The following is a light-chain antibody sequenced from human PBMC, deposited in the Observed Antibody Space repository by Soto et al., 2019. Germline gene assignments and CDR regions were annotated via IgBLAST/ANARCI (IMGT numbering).Light chain of an antibody. V-gene: IGKV1-33*01. CDR1: QDIRTY. CDR3: QQTYSFPLT. CDR2: DAS. J-gene: IGKJ4*01. Sequence: IQLTQSPSSLSASVGDRDTITCQASQDIRTYLNWYQQKPGKAPKLLIYDASHLETGVPSRFSGSGSGTDFSLAISSLQPEDFATYYCQQTYSFPLTFGGGTKVDIK.